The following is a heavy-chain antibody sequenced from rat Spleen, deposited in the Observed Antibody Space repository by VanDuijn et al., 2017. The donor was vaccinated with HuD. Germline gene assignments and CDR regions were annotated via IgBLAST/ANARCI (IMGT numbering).Heavy chain of an antibody. Sequence: EVQLVVSDGGLVQPGRSLKLSCAASGFTFSNYGMAWVRQTPKRGLEWVAYISTGGGNTYYRDSVKGRFTISSDNAKSTLYLQMDSLRSEETATYYCAMRYYDGSYWYFDFWGPGTMVTVSS. CDR3: AMRYYDGSYWYFDF. V-gene: IGHV5S11*01. CDR1: GFTFSNYG. CDR2: ISTGGGNT. D-gene: IGHD1-12*02. J-gene: IGHJ1*01.